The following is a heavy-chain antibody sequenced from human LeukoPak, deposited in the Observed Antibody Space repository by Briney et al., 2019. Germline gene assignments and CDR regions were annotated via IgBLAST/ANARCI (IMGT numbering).Heavy chain of an antibody. CDR3: TRVEGSSTLYYYYYMDV. CDR1: GFTFSSDW. D-gene: IGHD2-2*01. V-gene: IGHV3-74*01. Sequence: GGPLRLSCAASGFTFSSDWIHWVRQVPGKGLVWVSRINPDESRTRYADAVKGRFTISRDNAKNTVYLQMNSLRDEDTAVYYCTRVEGSSTLYYYYYMDVWGKGTTVTVSS. J-gene: IGHJ6*03. CDR2: INPDESRT.